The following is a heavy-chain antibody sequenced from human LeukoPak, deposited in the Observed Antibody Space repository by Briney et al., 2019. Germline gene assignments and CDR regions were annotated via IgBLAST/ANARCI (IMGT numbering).Heavy chain of an antibody. CDR1: GYTFTGYY. D-gene: IGHD3-16*01. J-gene: IGHJ4*02. CDR3: ATVHGMITFAGVTPYYFDY. CDR2: IDPNSGGT. V-gene: IGHV1-2*02. Sequence: GASVKVSCKASGYTFTGYYMHWVRQAPGQGLEWMGWIDPNSGGTNYAQKFQGRVTMTEDTSTDTAYMELSSLRSEDTAVYYCATVHGMITFAGVTPYYFDYWGQGTLVTVSS.